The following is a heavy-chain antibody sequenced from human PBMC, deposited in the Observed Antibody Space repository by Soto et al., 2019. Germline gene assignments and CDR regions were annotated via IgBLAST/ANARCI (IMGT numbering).Heavy chain of an antibody. CDR3: ARGPDLYYYDSSGDAFDI. J-gene: IGHJ3*02. V-gene: IGHV4-59*01. CDR2: IYYSGST. CDR1: GGSISSYY. Sequence: PSETLSLTFTVSGGSISSYYWSWIRQPPGKGLEWIGYIYYSGSTNYNPSLKSRVTISVDTSKNQFSLKLSSVTAADTAVYYCARGPDLYYYDSSGDAFDIWGQGTMVTVSS. D-gene: IGHD3-22*01.